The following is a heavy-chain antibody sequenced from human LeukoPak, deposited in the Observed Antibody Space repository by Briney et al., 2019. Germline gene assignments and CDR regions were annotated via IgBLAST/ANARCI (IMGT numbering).Heavy chain of an antibody. CDR3: ARLDHYDSSGYRDAFDI. Sequence: GGSLRLSCTVSGFTVSSNSMSWVRQAPGKGLEWVSFIYSDNTHYSDSVKGRFTISRDNSKNTLYLQMNSLRAEDTAVYYCARLDHYDSSGYRDAFDIWGQGTMVTVSS. D-gene: IGHD3-22*01. J-gene: IGHJ3*02. V-gene: IGHV3-53*01. CDR2: IYSDNT. CDR1: GFTVSSNS.